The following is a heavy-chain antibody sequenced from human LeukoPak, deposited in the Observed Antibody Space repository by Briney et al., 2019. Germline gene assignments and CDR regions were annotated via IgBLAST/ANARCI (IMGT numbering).Heavy chain of an antibody. J-gene: IGHJ6*03. D-gene: IGHD1-26*01. CDR2: ISGSGGST. V-gene: IGHV3-23*01. Sequence: GGSLRLSCAASGFTFSSHAMSWVRQAPGKGMEWVSAISGSGGSTYYADSVRGRFTISRDNSENTLYLQMNSLGAEDTAVYYCAKELPVGATADGGGGDMDVWGKGTTVTVSS. CDR1: GFTFSSHA. CDR3: AKELPVGATADGGGGDMDV.